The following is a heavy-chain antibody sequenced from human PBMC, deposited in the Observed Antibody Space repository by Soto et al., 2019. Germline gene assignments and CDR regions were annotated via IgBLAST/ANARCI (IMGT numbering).Heavy chain of an antibody. CDR2: VYPGDSDT. J-gene: IGHJ1*01. CDR1: GYHFSRHW. CDR3: ARFSVVQSFDYLSFFSC. D-gene: IGHD2-21*01. Sequence: LQRYSHAPGYHFSRHWIGLGRQMPGPGLEWMGIVYPGDSDTRYSPSFQGQISISADKSINTAYLQWSSLKASDTASFYCARFSVVQSFDYLSFFSCRGQGARVTVSA. V-gene: IGHV5-51*01.